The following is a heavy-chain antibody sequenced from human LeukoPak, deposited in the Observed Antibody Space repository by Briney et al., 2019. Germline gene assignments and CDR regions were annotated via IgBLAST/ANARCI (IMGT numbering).Heavy chain of an antibody. V-gene: IGHV3-7*03. CDR2: VKQDGNEK. Sequence: VGSLRLSCTASGFAVRSNYMSWVRQAPGKGLEWVATVKQDGNEKYYLNSVKSRFIISRDNAKNSLSLQMNSLRPEDTAVYYCARLSGESTIYDYWRQGHLVPVSS. D-gene: IGHD5-24*01. CDR1: GFAVRSNY. CDR3: ARLSGESTIYDY. J-gene: IGHJ4*02.